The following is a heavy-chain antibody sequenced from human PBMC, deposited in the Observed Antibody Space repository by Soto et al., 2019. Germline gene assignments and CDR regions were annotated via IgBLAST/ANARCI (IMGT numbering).Heavy chain of an antibody. J-gene: IGHJ3*02. Sequence: EVQLLESGGGLVQPGASLRLSCAASGFTFNSYAMSWVRQGPGKGLEWVSALSGSGSSTYYADSVQGRFTISRDNSKNTLYLQMSSLRGEDTAVYYCVRGCDAFCNGGIWGQGTMVTVSS. CDR3: VRGCDAFCNGGI. CDR2: LSGSGSST. V-gene: IGHV3-23*01. CDR1: GFTFNSYA. D-gene: IGHD2-15*01.